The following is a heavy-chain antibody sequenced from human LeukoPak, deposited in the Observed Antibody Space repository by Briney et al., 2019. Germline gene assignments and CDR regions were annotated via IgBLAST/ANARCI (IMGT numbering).Heavy chain of an antibody. V-gene: IGHV3-23*01. J-gene: IGHJ6*03. Sequence: GGSLRLSCAASGLTFNNHAMSWVRQSPGKGLEWVSVISGSGDSTHYAESVKGRFTISRDNSKNTVHLQMSSLRAEDTAVYFCAKGCSGIYCLGYYYLDVWGKGTTVTVSS. D-gene: IGHD1-26*01. CDR1: GLTFNNHA. CDR3: AKGCSGIYCLGYYYLDV. CDR2: ISGSGDST.